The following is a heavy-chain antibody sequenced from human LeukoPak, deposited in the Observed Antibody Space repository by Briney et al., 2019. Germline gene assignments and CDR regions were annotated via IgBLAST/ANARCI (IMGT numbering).Heavy chain of an antibody. CDR2: ISGSGGST. Sequence: GGSLRLSCAASGFTFSSYAMSWVRQAPGKGLEWVSAISGSGGSTYYADSVKGRFTISRDNSKDTLYLQMNSLRAEDTAVYYCAKDRSYYGSGSFFPERDYWGQGTLVTVSS. CDR1: GFTFSSYA. CDR3: AKDRSYYGSGSFFPERDY. D-gene: IGHD3-10*01. V-gene: IGHV3-23*01. J-gene: IGHJ4*02.